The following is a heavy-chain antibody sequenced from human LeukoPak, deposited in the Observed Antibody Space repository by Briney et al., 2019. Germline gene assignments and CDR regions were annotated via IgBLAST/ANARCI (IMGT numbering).Heavy chain of an antibody. Sequence: QPGGSLRLSCAASGFTFSSYCMSWVRQAPGKGLEWVAAIDQDGGRTQYVDSVRGRFTISRDNAKNSLYLQMNSLRAEDTAVYYGARYVRYCDSSGWPTDGFDMWGQGTMVTVSS. V-gene: IGHV3-7*01. CDR3: ARYVRYCDSSGWPTDGFDM. CDR2: IDQDGGRT. J-gene: IGHJ3*02. D-gene: IGHD3-22*01. CDR1: GFTFSSYC.